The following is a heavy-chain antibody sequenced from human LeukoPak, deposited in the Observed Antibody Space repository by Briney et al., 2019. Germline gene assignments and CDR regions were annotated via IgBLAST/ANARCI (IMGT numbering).Heavy chain of an antibody. CDR3: ARTVDPTVTTRYYYYMDV. CDR1: GFTFSSYS. Sequence: PGGSLRLSCAASGFTFSSYSMNWVRQAPGKGLEWVSSISSSSSYIYYADSVKGRFTISRDNAKNSLYLQMNSLRAEDPAVYYCARTVDPTVTTRYYYYMDVWGKGTTVTISS. J-gene: IGHJ6*03. CDR2: ISSSSSYI. D-gene: IGHD4-17*01. V-gene: IGHV3-21*01.